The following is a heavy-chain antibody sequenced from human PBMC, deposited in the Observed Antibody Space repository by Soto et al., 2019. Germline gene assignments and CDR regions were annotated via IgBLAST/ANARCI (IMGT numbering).Heavy chain of an antibody. V-gene: IGHV4-59*01. CDR3: AGESRKGGGYRNYYYYMDV. J-gene: IGHJ6*03. CDR2: IYYSGST. D-gene: IGHD5-12*01. CDR1: GGSISSYY. Sequence: SETLSLTCTVSGGSISSYYWSWIRQPPGKGLEWIGYIYYSGSTNYNPSLKSRVTISVDTSKNQFSLKLSSVTAADTAVYYCAGESRKGGGYRNYYYYMDVWGKGTTVTVSS.